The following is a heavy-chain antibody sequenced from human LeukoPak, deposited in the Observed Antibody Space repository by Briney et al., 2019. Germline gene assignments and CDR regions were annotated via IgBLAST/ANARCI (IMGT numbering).Heavy chain of an antibody. CDR3: ARGGVGMVRGVMVGSFDY. J-gene: IGHJ4*02. CDR1: GYSISSGYY. CDR2: IYHSGST. D-gene: IGHD3-10*01. Sequence: SETLSLTCTVSGYSISSGYYWGWIRQPPGKGLEWIGSIYHSGSTYYNPSLKSRVTISVDTSKNQFSLKLSSVTAADTAVYYCARGGVGMVRGVMVGSFDYWGQGTLVTVSS. V-gene: IGHV4-38-2*02.